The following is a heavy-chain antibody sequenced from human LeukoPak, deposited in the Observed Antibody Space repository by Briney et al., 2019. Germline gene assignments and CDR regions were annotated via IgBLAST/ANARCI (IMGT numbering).Heavy chain of an antibody. Sequence: WGSLRLSCVGSGFMFSNYYMYWVRQAPGKGLVWVSRIKNAGIDTIYADSVKGRFTVSRDNAKNTVYLQMSSLRAEDTAVYYCARGGYGHNMDVWGEGTTVTVSS. CDR3: ARGGYGHNMDV. J-gene: IGHJ6*03. CDR2: IKNAGIDT. D-gene: IGHD3-10*01. V-gene: IGHV3-74*01. CDR1: GFMFSNYY.